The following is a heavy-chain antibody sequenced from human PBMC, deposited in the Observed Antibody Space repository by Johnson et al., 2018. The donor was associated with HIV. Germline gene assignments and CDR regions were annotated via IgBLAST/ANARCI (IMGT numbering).Heavy chain of an antibody. CDR1: GFTVSSNY. CDR2: IYSGGST. V-gene: IGHV3-53*01. J-gene: IGHJ3*02. D-gene: IGHD6-13*01. Sequence: VQLVESGGGLIQPGGSLRLSCAASGFTVSSNYMSWVRQAPGKGLEWVSVIYSGGSTYYADSVKGRFTISRDNSKNTLYLQMNSLRAEDTAVYYCTTERYSSSWNRDAFDIWGQGTMINVSS. CDR3: TTERYSSSWNRDAFDI.